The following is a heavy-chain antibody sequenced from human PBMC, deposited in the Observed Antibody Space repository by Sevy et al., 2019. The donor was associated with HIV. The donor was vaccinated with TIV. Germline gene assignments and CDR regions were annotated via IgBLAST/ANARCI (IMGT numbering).Heavy chain of an antibody. J-gene: IGHJ4*02. V-gene: IGHV3-48*02. CDR3: VRGGERWPELYVY. CDR1: GFTFSGYS. Sequence: GGSLRLSCAASGFTFSGYSMNWVRQAPGKGLEWVSYISSGSGTIQYADSVKGRFTISRDNAKNSLSLQMNSLRDEDTAVYYCVRGGERWPELYVYWGQGTLVTVSS. CDR2: ISSGSGTI. D-gene: IGHD3-16*01.